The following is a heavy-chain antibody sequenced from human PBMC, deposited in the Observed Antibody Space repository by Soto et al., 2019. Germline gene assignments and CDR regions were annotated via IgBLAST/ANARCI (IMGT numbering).Heavy chain of an antibody. Sequence: GASVKVSCKASGYTLTSYAMHWVRQAPGQRLEWMGWINAGNGNTKYSQKLQGRVTITRDTSASTAYMELSSLRAEDTAVYYCASGGRYYDFWSDGWFDPWGQGTLVTVSS. CDR1: GYTLTSYA. CDR2: INAGNGNT. CDR3: ASGGRYYDFWSDGWFDP. D-gene: IGHD3-3*01. J-gene: IGHJ5*02. V-gene: IGHV1-3*01.